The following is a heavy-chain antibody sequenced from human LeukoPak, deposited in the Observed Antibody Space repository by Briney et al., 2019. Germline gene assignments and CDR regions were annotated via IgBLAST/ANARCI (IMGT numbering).Heavy chain of an antibody. D-gene: IGHD3-22*01. CDR3: AKDYGSSGLDY. V-gene: IGHV3-30*18. Sequence: GRSLRLSCAASGFTFSSYGMHWDRQAPGKGLEWVAVISYDGSNKYYADSVKGRFTISRDNSKNTLYLRMNSLRAEDTAVYYCAKDYGSSGLDYWGQGTLVTVSS. CDR1: GFTFSSYG. J-gene: IGHJ4*02. CDR2: ISYDGSNK.